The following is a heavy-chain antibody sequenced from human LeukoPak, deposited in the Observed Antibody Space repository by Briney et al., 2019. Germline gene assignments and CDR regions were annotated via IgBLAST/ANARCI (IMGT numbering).Heavy chain of an antibody. CDR3: ATTKDYDSSGYSHFDY. V-gene: IGHV5-51*01. Sequence: GESLKISCKGSGYSFTNYWIGWVRQMPGKGLEWMGIIYPGDSDTRYSPSFQGQVTISADKSISTAYLQWSSLKASDTAMYYCATTKDYDSSGYSHFDYWGQGTLVTVSS. D-gene: IGHD3-22*01. CDR1: GYSFTNYW. CDR2: IYPGDSDT. J-gene: IGHJ4*02.